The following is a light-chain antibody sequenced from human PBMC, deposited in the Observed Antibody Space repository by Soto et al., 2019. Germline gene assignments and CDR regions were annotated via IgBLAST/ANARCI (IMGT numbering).Light chain of an antibody. V-gene: IGKV1-5*01. CDR2: DAS. J-gene: IGKJ2*01. CDR3: QQYNSYLYT. CDR1: QSISSW. Sequence: DIQMTQSPSTLSASVGDRVTITCRARQSISSWLGWYQQKPGKAPKLLIYDASSLESGVPSRFSGSGSGTEFTLTLSSLQPDDFATYYCQQYNSYLYTFGQGTKLEIK.